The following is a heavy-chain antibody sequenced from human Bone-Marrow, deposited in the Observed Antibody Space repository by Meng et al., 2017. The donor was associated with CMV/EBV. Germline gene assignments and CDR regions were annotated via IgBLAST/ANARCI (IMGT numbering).Heavy chain of an antibody. CDR3: EKDMHCSSTSCYGMDV. Sequence: GGSLRLSCAASGFTFSSYGMHWVRQAPGKGLEWVAFIRYDGSNKYYADSVKGRFTISRDNSKNTLYLQMNSLRAEDTAVYDGEKDMHCSSTSCYGMDVWGQGTTVTVSS. D-gene: IGHD2-2*01. CDR1: GFTFSSYG. CDR2: IRYDGSNK. V-gene: IGHV3-30*02. J-gene: IGHJ6*02.